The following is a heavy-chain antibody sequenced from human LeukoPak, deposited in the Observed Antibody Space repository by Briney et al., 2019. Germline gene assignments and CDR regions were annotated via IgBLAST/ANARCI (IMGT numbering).Heavy chain of an antibody. CDR3: ARVVIIGGLWVDY. J-gene: IGHJ4*02. D-gene: IGHD3-3*01. V-gene: IGHV1-69*13. CDR2: IIPIFGTA. Sequence: ASVKVSCKASGGTFSSYAISWVRQAPGQGLEWMGGIIPIFGTANYAQKSQGRVTITADESTSTAYMELSSLRSEDTAVYYCARVVIIGGLWVDYWGQGTLVTVSS. CDR1: GGTFSSYA.